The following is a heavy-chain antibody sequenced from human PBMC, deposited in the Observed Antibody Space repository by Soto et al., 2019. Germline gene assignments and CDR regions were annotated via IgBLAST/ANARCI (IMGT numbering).Heavy chain of an antibody. CDR1: GGTFSSYA. CDR2: IIPIFGTA. V-gene: IGHV1-69*06. CDR3: AADLWLDTYFFDY. Sequence: SVKVSCKASGGTFSSYAISWVRQAPGQGLEWMGGIIPIFGTANYAQKFQGRVTITADKSTSTAYMELSSLRSEDTAVYYCAADLWLDTYFFDYWGQGTLVTVSS. J-gene: IGHJ4*02. D-gene: IGHD3-10*01.